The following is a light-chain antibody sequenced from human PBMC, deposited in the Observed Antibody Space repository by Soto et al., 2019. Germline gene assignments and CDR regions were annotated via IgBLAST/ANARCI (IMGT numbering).Light chain of an antibody. CDR3: QSYDNSLSGSWV. CDR2: GNS. Sequence: QSVLTQPPSVSGAPGQRVTISCTGSSSNIGAGFDVHWYHQIAGTAPKLLIYGNSNRPSGVPDRFSGSKSGTSASLAINGLQAEDEALYYCQSYDNSLSGSWVFGGGTKLTVL. J-gene: IGLJ3*02. V-gene: IGLV1-40*01. CDR1: SSNIGAGFD.